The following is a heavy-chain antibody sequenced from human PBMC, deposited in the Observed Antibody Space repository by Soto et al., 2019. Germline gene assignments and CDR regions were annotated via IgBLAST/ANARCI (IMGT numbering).Heavy chain of an antibody. V-gene: IGHV4-59*08. CDR2: IYYSGST. CDR1: GGSISSYY. Sequence: QVQLQESGPGLVKPSETLSLTCTVSGGSISSYYWSWIRQPPGKGLEWIGYIYYSGSTHYNPSLKSRVTLSVDTSKNQFSRKLSSVTAADTAVYYCARRDGSCFDYWGQGTLVTVSS. CDR3: ARRDGSCFDY. J-gene: IGHJ4*02.